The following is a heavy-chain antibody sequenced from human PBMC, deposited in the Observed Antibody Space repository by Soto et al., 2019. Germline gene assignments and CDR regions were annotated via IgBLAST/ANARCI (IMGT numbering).Heavy chain of an antibody. CDR2: IDTSGTKI. CDR3: ASHYDMWSGYLSPVDY. CDR1: GYTFSDYY. J-gene: IGHJ4*02. Sequence: QVQLVESGGDLVKPGGSLRLSCAAFGYTFSDYYMSWIRQAPGKGLEWISYIDTSGTKIYYADSVKGRFTITRDNAKNSLYLEMNSLRDEDTAVYYCASHYDMWSGYLSPVDYWGQGTLVTVSS. V-gene: IGHV3-11*01. D-gene: IGHD3-3*01.